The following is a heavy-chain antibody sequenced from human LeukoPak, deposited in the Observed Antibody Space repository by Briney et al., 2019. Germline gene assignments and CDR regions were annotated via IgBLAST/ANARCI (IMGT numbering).Heavy chain of an antibody. Sequence: GGSLRLSCAASGFTFSRYGMHWVRQAPGKGLEWVAVIWYDGSNKYYADSVKGRFSISRDNSKNTLYVQMNSLRAEDTAVYYCARDWSSGSCPDAFDMWGQGTMVTVSS. CDR3: ARDWSSGSCPDAFDM. V-gene: IGHV3-33*01. D-gene: IGHD1-26*01. CDR2: IWYDGSNK. J-gene: IGHJ3*02. CDR1: GFTFSRYG.